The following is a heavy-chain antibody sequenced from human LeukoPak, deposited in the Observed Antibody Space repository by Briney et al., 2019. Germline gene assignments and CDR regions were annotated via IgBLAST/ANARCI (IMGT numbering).Heavy chain of an antibody. Sequence: PGGSLRLSCAASEFSVGSNYMTWVRQAPGKGLEWVSLISWDGGSTYYADSVKGRFTISRDNSKNSLYLQMNSLRAEDTALYYCAKDLCSGGSCYYYYMDVWGKGTTVTVSS. J-gene: IGHJ6*03. CDR2: ISWDGGST. V-gene: IGHV3-43D*03. CDR1: EFSVGSNY. D-gene: IGHD2-15*01. CDR3: AKDLCSGGSCYYYYMDV.